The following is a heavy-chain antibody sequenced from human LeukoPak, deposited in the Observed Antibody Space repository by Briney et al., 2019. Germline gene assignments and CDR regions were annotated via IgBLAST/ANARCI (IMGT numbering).Heavy chain of an antibody. J-gene: IGHJ4*02. V-gene: IGHV3-7*01. Sequence: GSLRLSCAASGFTFSNYWMSWVRQAPGKGLEWVANIKQDGSEKYYVDSVKGRFTISRDNAKNSLYLQVNSLRAEDTAVYYCARDVNYDFWSGYYRIFDYWGQGTLVTVSS. CDR2: IKQDGSEK. CDR3: ARDVNYDFWSGYYRIFDY. D-gene: IGHD3-3*01. CDR1: GFTFSNYW.